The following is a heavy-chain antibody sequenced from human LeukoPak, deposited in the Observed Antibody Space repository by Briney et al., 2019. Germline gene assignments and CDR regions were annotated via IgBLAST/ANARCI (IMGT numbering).Heavy chain of an antibody. J-gene: IGHJ4*02. V-gene: IGHV3-21*05. CDR2: ISLSSSFK. CDR3: ARALHDSSGYYFDY. Sequence: GGSLRLSCAASGFTFSDYSMTWVRQAPGQGLEWLSYISLSSSFKYYADSVKGRFTISRDSAKDSLFLQMNSLRAEDTAVYYCARALHDSSGYYFDYWGQGTLVTVSS. D-gene: IGHD3-22*01. CDR1: GFTFSDYS.